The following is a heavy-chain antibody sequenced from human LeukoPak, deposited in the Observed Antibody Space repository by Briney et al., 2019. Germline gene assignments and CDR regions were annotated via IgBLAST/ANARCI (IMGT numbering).Heavy chain of an antibody. CDR2: INHSGST. D-gene: IGHD3-10*01. Sequence: NRSETLSLTCTVSGGSISGYYWSWIRQPPGKGLEWIGEINHSGSTNYNPSLKSRVTISVDTSKNQFSLKLSSVTAADTAVYYCARGVSHYYGSGSYYTRYYYYGMDVWGQGTTVTVSS. V-gene: IGHV4-34*01. J-gene: IGHJ6*02. CDR1: GGSISGYY. CDR3: ARGVSHYYGSGSYYTRYYYYGMDV.